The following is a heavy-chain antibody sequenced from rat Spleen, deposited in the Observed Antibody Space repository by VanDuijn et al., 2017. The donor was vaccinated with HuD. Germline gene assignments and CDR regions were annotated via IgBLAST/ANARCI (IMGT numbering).Heavy chain of an antibody. J-gene: IGHJ4*01. CDR2: IWNTGGT. Sequence: QVQLKESGPGLVQPSQTLSLTCTVSGLSLTSNSVSWVLQPPGKGLEWMGVIWNTGGTRYNSALKSRLSISKDTSKSQVFLKMNSLQTEDTAIYYCTRDTADVMDAWGQGASVTVSS. V-gene: IGHV2-41*01. CDR3: TRDTADVMDA. D-gene: IGHD1-11*01. CDR1: GLSLTSNS.